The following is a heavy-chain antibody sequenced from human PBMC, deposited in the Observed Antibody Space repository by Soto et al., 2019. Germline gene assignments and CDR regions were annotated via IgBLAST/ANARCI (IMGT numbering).Heavy chain of an antibody. D-gene: IGHD1-26*01. CDR1: AYTFTSYH. CDR3: AREGGRSNGGGSYLSFGDDAFDI. J-gene: IGHJ3*02. CDR2: VNPTNAKI. Sequence: ASVKVSCKASAYTFTSYHLHWLRQAPGQGLEWLGVVNPTNAKITYAQKLQGRVTMTTDTSTSTAYMELRSLRSDDTAVYYCAREGGRSNGGGSYLSFGDDAFDIWGQGTMVTVSS. V-gene: IGHV1-18*04.